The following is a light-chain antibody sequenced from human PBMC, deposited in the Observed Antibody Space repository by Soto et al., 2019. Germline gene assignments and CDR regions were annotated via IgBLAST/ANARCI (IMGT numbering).Light chain of an antibody. CDR3: APYTNGWT. J-gene: IGKJ1*01. CDR1: QSVSSN. Sequence: EIRMMQSPATLAVSGGGRATGGCRASQSVSSNLAWYQQKPGQAPRLLIYGASTRATGIPAKFSGGGYGTELTLPLTRLHCEDFATYYCAPYTNGWTFGQGTKVDIK. V-gene: IGKV3-15*01. CDR2: GAS.